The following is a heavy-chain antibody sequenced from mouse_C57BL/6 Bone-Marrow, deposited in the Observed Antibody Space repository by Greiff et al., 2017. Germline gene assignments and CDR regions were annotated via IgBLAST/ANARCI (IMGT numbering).Heavy chain of an antibody. J-gene: IGHJ1*03. CDR2: IWRGGST. D-gene: IGHD2-3*01. CDR3: AKNRVWLLVTPYFDV. V-gene: IGHV2-5*01. Sequence: QVQLQQSGPGLVQPSQSLSITCTVSGFSLTSYGVHWVRQSPGKGLEWLGVIWRGGSTDYNAAFMSRLSITKDNSKSQFFFKMTSLQADDTAIYYCAKNRVWLLVTPYFDVWGTGTTVTVSS. CDR1: GFSLTSYG.